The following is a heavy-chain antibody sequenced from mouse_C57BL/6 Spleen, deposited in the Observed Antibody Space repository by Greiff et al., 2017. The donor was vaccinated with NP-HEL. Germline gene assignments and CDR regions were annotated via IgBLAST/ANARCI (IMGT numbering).Heavy chain of an antibody. V-gene: IGHV1-82*01. CDR3: ARNYYGSP. CDR1: GYAFSSSW. J-gene: IGHJ3*02. Sequence: VQLQQSGPELVKPGASVKISCKASGYAFSSSWMNWVKQRPGKGLEWIGRIYPGDGDTNYNGKFKGKATLTADKSSSTAYMQLSSLTSEDSAVYFCARNYYGSPWGQGTLVTVSA. CDR2: IYPGDGDT. D-gene: IGHD1-1*01.